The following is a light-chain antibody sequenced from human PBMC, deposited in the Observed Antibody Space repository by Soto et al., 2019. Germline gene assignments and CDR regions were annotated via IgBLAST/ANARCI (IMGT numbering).Light chain of an antibody. CDR1: QTVSNY. V-gene: IGKV3-20*01. CDR3: QQYHISPRT. Sequence: EIVLTQSPAGTQSLSPGERATLSCRASQTVSNYLAWYQLKPGQAPRLLIYGASSRATGIPVRFSGSGSGTDFTLTISRLEPEDFAVYYCQQYHISPRTFGQGTKVDIK. J-gene: IGKJ2*01. CDR2: GAS.